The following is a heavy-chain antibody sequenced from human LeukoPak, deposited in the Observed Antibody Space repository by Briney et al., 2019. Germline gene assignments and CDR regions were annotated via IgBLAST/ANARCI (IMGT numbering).Heavy chain of an antibody. CDR1: GFTFSSYG. CDR3: AKDRMDV. J-gene: IGHJ6*04. CDR2: ISYDGSSN. V-gene: IGHV3-30*18. Sequence: GGSLSLSCAASGFTFSSYGMHWVRKAPGTGQEREGVISYDGSSNYYADSVKGRFTISRDNSKNTLYLQMNSLRAEDTAVYYCAKDRMDVWGKGTTVTVSS.